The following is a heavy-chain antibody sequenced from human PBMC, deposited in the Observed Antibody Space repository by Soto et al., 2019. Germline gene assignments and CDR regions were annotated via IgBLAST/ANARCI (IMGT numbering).Heavy chain of an antibody. Sequence: ASVKVSCKVSGYTLTELSMHWVRQAPGKGLEWMGGFDPEDGETIYAQKFQGRVTMTEDTSTDTAYMELSSLRSEDTAVYYCATRPPTGYSYGWGNWFDPWGQGTLVTVSS. CDR1: GYTLTELS. V-gene: IGHV1-24*01. CDR2: FDPEDGET. D-gene: IGHD5-18*01. J-gene: IGHJ5*02. CDR3: ATRPPTGYSYGWGNWFDP.